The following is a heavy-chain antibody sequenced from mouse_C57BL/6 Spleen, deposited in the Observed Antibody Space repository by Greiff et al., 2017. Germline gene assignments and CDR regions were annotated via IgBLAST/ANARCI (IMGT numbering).Heavy chain of an antibody. J-gene: IGHJ1*03. CDR1: GYAFSSSW. V-gene: IGHV1-82*01. CDR3: AGSGYYREYWYFEV. D-gene: IGHD2-14*01. CDR2: IYPGDGDT. Sequence: VQLQQSGPELVKPGASVKISCKASGYAFSSSWMNWVKQRPGQGLEWIGRIYPGDGDTNYNGKFKGKATLTADKSSRTAYMQPGSLTSEDSAVYFCAGSGYYREYWYFEVWGTGTTVTVSS.